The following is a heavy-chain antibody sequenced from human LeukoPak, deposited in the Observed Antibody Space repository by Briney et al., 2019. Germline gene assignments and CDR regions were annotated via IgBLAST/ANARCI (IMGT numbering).Heavy chain of an antibody. D-gene: IGHD3-9*01. CDR2: IYYSGST. V-gene: IGHV4-39*01. CDR3: ARAIHDILTGYYWSD. Sequence: PSETLSLTCTVSGGSISSSSYYWGWLRQPPGKGLEWIGSIYYSGSTYYNPSLKSRVTISVDTSKNQFSLKLSSVTAADTAVYYCARAIHDILTGYYWSDWGQGTLVTVSS. CDR1: GGSISSSSYY. J-gene: IGHJ4*02.